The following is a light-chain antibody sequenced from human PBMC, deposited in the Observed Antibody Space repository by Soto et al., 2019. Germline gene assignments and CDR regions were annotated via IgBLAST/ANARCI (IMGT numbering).Light chain of an antibody. CDR1: SSDVGSYYR. J-gene: IGLJ1*01. V-gene: IGLV2-18*02. CDR3: SSYTSSSTYV. CDR2: EVS. Sequence: QSALTQPPSVSGSPGQSVTISCTGTSSDVGSYYRVSWYQQSPGTAPKLMIYEVSNRPSGVPDRFSGSKSGNTASLTISGLQAEDEADYYCSSYTSSSTYVFGTGTNLTVL.